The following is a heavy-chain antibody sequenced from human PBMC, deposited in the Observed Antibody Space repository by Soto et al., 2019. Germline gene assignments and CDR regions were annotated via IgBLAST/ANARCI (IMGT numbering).Heavy chain of an antibody. V-gene: IGHV4-59*12. Sequence: PSETLSLTCTVSGGSISSYYWSWIRQPPGKGLEWIGYIYYSGSTNYNPSLKSRVTISVDTSKNQFSLKLSSVTAADTAVYYCARDGNYDILTGYYTAWLFDYWGQGTLVTVSS. CDR3: ARDGNYDILTGYYTAWLFDY. CDR1: GGSISSYY. CDR2: IYYSGST. D-gene: IGHD3-9*01. J-gene: IGHJ4*02.